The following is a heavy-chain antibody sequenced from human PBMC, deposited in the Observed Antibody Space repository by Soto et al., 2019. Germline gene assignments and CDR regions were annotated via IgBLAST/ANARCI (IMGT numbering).Heavy chain of an antibody. V-gene: IGHV4-31*03. J-gene: IGHJ4*02. D-gene: IGHD2-15*01. CDR3: AREDDMVARYLDY. CDR1: GGSISSGGYY. CDR2: IYYSGST. Sequence: QVQLQESGPGLVKPSQTLSLTCTVPGGSISSGGYYWSWIRQHPGKGLEWIGYIYYSGSTYYNPSLKSRVTISVDTSKNQFSLKLSSVTAAVTAVYYCAREDDMVARYLDYWGQGTLVTVSS.